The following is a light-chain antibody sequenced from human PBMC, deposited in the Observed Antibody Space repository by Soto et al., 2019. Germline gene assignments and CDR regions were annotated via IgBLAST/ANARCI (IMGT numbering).Light chain of an antibody. J-gene: IGKJ5*01. V-gene: IGKV3-11*01. Sequence: EVLLTQSPATLSLSPGETATLFCRASQSVTTYLAWYQQKPGQPPRLLIYDASNRATGIPAMFSGSGSGTDFTLTLSSLEPEDFAVYYCQQRSNWPPAITFGQGTRLEIK. CDR1: QSVTTY. CDR2: DAS. CDR3: QQRSNWPPAIT.